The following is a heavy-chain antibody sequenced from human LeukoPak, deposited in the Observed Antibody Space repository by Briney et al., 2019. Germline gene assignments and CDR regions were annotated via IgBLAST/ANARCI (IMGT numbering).Heavy chain of an antibody. CDR2: INPTGGST. Sequence: GASVTVSCKASGYTFTSYYMHWVRQAPGQGLEWMGLINPTGGSTGYAQKFQGRVTMTRDMPTSTDYMELSSLRSEDTAIYYCARDNSVGDNAWWFDPWGQGTLVTVSS. CDR1: GYTFTSYY. D-gene: IGHD1-26*01. J-gene: IGHJ5*02. CDR3: ARDNSVGDNAWWFDP. V-gene: IGHV1-46*01.